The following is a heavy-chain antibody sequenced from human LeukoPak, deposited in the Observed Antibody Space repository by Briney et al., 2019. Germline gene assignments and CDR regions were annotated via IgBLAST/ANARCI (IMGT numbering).Heavy chain of an antibody. V-gene: IGHV1-8*01. J-gene: IGHJ4*02. Sequence: GASVKVSCKASGYTFTSYDINWVRQATGQGLEWMGWMNPNSGNTGYAQKFQGRVTMTRNTSISTAYMELSGLRSEDTAVYYCAREGDSSGYYSYFDYWGQGTLVTVSS. CDR3: AREGDSSGYYSYFDY. CDR1: GYTFTSYD. D-gene: IGHD3-22*01. CDR2: MNPNSGNT.